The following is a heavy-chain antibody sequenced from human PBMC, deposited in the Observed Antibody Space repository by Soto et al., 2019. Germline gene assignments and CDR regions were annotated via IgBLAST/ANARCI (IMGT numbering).Heavy chain of an antibody. CDR2: MNPNSGNT. Sequence: ASVKVSCKASGYTFTSYDINWVRQATGQGLEWMGWMNPNSGNTGYAQKFQGRVTMTRNTSISTAYMELSSLGSEDTAVYYCARGGGYCSGGSCSNWFDPRGQGTLVTVSS. V-gene: IGHV1-8*01. D-gene: IGHD2-15*01. CDR1: GYTFTSYD. CDR3: ARGGGYCSGGSCSNWFDP. J-gene: IGHJ5*02.